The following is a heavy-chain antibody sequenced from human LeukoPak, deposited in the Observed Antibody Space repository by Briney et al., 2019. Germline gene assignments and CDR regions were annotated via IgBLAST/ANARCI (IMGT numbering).Heavy chain of an antibody. V-gene: IGHV4-59*01. J-gene: IGHJ5*02. CDR3: TRDAEISGYTWYNWFDP. Sequence: SETLSLTCAVSGASITSYYWTWIRQPPGKGLEWLGYIYYTGATKYNSSLESRVTISVDTSKSQFSLQLSSVTAADTAVYYCTRDAEISGYTWYNWFDPWGQGILVTVSS. CDR2: IYYTGAT. CDR1: GASITSYY. D-gene: IGHD3-22*01.